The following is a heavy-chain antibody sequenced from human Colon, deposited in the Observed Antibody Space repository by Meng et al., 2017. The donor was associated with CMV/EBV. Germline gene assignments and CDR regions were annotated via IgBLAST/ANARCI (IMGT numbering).Heavy chain of an antibody. CDR3: ARGPPRGYNWNDGLDWFDP. Sequence: ASVKVSCKASGYTFTSYDINWVRQAPGQGLEWLGWINPNSGGTNYAQKFQGRVTMTRDTSITTAYIELSTLSSDDTAVFYCARGPPRGYNWNDGLDWFDPWGQGTLVTVSS. J-gene: IGHJ5*02. V-gene: IGHV1-2*02. D-gene: IGHD1-1*01. CDR1: GYTFTSYD. CDR2: INPNSGGT.